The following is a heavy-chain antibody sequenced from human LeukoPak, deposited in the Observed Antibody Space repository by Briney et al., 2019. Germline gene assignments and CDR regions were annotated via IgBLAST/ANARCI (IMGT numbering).Heavy chain of an antibody. CDR1: GYSSTNYG. V-gene: IGHV1-18*01. CDR3: ARDVGIAVADSFDP. Sequence: ASVKVSCKASGYSSTNYGISWVRQAPGQGLEWMGWIHIYRGNTNYAQKFQGRVTMTTDTSTSTVYMEVRGLRSDDTAMYYCARDVGIAVADSFDPWGQGTLVTVSS. J-gene: IGHJ5*02. CDR2: IHIYRGNT. D-gene: IGHD6-13*01.